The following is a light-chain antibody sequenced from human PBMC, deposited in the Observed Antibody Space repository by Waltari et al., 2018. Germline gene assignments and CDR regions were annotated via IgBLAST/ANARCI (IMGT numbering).Light chain of an antibody. J-gene: IGKJ2*01. CDR1: QSVGSY. Sequence: EIVLTQSPDTLSSSPGDTATLSCRASQSVGSYLAWYQQKPGHPPRLLIYDASNRATGVPDRFRGSGSGTDFTLTISSLEAEDFAVYFCQQRSNWTPHTFGQGARLDIK. CDR2: DAS. V-gene: IGKV3-11*01. CDR3: QQRSNWTPHT.